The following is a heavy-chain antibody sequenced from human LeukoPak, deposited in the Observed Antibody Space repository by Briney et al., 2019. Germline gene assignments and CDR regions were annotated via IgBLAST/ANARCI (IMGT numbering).Heavy chain of an antibody. CDR2: IKQDGSEK. V-gene: IGHV3-7*01. CDR1: GFTFSSYW. Sequence: GGSLRLSCAASGFTFSSYWMHWVRQAPGKGLEWVANIKQDGSEKYYVDSVKGRFTISRDNAKNSLYLQMNSLRAEDTAVYYCAKDGDYDFWSGYWFDYWGQGTLVTVSS. J-gene: IGHJ4*02. D-gene: IGHD3-3*01. CDR3: AKDGDYDFWSGYWFDY.